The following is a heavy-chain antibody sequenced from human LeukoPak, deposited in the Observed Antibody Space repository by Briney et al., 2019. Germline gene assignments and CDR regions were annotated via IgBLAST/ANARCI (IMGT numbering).Heavy chain of an antibody. CDR2: INPNNGGT. CDR1: GYRFTGYY. CDR3: ARDSGDYYGSGSRFDP. J-gene: IGHJ5*02. D-gene: IGHD3-10*01. V-gene: IGHV1-2*02. Sequence: GASVKVFCKASGYRFTGYYIHWVRQAPGQGLECMGWINPNNGGTNYAQKFQGRVTMARDTSITTTYMELSSLRSDDTAVYYCARDSGDYYGSGSRFDPWGQGTLVTVSS.